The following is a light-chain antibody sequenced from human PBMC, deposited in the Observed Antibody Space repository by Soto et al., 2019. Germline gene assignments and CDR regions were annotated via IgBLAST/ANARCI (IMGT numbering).Light chain of an antibody. CDR2: KAS. Sequence: DIQMTQSPSTLSVSVGDRVTITCRASQTISSWLAWYQQKPGKAPKLLIYKASTLKSGVPSRFSGSGYGTEFTITISSMQTDDFATYYCQHYNSYSEAFGHGTKVDIK. CDR3: QHYNSYSEA. CDR1: QTISSW. J-gene: IGKJ1*01. V-gene: IGKV1-5*03.